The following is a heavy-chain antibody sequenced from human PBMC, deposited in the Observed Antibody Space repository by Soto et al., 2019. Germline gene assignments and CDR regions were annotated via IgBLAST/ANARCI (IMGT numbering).Heavy chain of an antibody. D-gene: IGHD2-15*01. V-gene: IGHV3-9*01. CDR2: ITWNSGKI. CDR3: VKDSYADFHRVLSTAEYFFDY. Sequence: SMRLSRTASGCTFDDYARQWCRQGPGRGLEWVSGITWNSGKIAYAESVKCRFTFARDDDNNSLYLQMNSLRPEDTALYYCVKDSYADFHRVLSTAEYFFDYWGHGTLVTVSS. J-gene: IGHJ4*01. CDR1: GCTFDDYA.